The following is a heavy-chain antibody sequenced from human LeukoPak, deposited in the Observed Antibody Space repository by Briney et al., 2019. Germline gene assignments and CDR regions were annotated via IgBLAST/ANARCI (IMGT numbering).Heavy chain of an antibody. CDR3: TRDPGSYGTFDY. CDR1: GFTFSRHW. V-gene: IGHV3-7*01. Sequence: GGSLRLSCAASGFTFSRHWMNWVRQSPGKGLEWVANINQEGSETHYVDPVRGRFTISRDNAKNSLFLQMNSLRAEDTAVYYSTRDPGSYGTFDYWGQGTLVIVSS. D-gene: IGHD1-26*01. J-gene: IGHJ4*02. CDR2: INQEGSET.